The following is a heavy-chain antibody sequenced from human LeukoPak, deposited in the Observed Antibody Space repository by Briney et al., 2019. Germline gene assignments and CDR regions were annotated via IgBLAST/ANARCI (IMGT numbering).Heavy chain of an antibody. CDR3: ARGTEVRGVIGPFDY. CDR1: GYTFTSYG. J-gene: IGHJ4*02. V-gene: IGHV1-18*01. CDR2: ISAYNGNT. D-gene: IGHD3-10*01. Sequence: GASVKVSCKASGYTFTSYGISWVRQAPGQGLEWMGWISAYNGNTNYAQKLQGRVTMTTDTSTSTAYMELRSLRSDDTAVYYCARGTEVRGVIGPFDYWGQGTLVTVSS.